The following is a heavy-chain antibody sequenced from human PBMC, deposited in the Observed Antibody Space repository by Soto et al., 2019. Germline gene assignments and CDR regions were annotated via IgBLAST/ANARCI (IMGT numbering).Heavy chain of an antibody. V-gene: IGHV4-59*08. Sequence: HAQLQESGPGLVKPSETLSLICTVSGDSISSYYWSWIRQPPGKGLEWIGFIYYTGSTNYNPSLKSRVTISVDTSKNQLSLKLSSVTAADTAVYYCARRAGAVPGRIDFWGQGTLVTVSS. J-gene: IGHJ4*02. D-gene: IGHD6-19*01. CDR2: IYYTGST. CDR3: ARRAGAVPGRIDF. CDR1: GDSISSYY.